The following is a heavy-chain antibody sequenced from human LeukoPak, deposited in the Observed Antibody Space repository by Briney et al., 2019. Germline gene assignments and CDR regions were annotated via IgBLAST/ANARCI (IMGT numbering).Heavy chain of an antibody. V-gene: IGHV1-69*04. CDR3: ARGTRSGGSRNRDDY. Sequence: ASVTVSCKASGGTFSSYAISWVRQAPGQGLEWMGRIIPILGIANYAQKFQGRVTITADKSTSTAYMELSSLRSEDTAVYYCARGTRSGGSRNRDDYWGQGTLVTVSS. CDR1: GGTFSSYA. CDR2: IIPILGIA. J-gene: IGHJ4*02. D-gene: IGHD2-15*01.